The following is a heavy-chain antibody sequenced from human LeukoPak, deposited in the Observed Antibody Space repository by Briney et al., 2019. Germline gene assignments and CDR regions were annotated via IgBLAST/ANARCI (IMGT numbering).Heavy chain of an antibody. CDR3: ARVVCSSTSCYKDAFDI. D-gene: IGHD2-2*02. Sequence: ASVKVSCKASGYTFTGYYMHWVRQAPGQGLEWMGCINPNSGGTNYAQKFQGRVTMTRDTSISTAYMELSRLRSDDTAVYYCARVVCSSTSCYKDAFDIWGQGTMVTVSS. CDR1: GYTFTGYY. CDR2: INPNSGGT. J-gene: IGHJ3*02. V-gene: IGHV1-2*02.